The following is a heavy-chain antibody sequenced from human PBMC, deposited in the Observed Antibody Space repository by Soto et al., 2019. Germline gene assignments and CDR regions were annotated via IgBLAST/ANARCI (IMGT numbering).Heavy chain of an antibody. CDR2: IYYSGST. J-gene: IGHJ6*02. Sequence: WTWIRQPPGKGLEWIGYIYYSGSTYYNPSLKSRVTISVDRSKNQFSLKLSSVTAADTAVYYCARVPDVWGQGTTVTVSS. CDR3: ARVPDV. V-gene: IGHV4-30-2*01.